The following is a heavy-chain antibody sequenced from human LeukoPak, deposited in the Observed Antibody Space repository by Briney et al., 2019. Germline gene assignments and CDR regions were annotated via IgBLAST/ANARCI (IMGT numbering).Heavy chain of an antibody. J-gene: IGHJ6*02. Sequence: PGGSLRLSCAASGFTFSSYAMSWVRQAPGKGLEWVSAISGSGGSTYYADSVKGRFTISRDNSKNTLYLQMNGLRAEDTAVYYCATSPLDDFWSGYYYGMDVWGQGTTVTVSS. CDR3: ATSPLDDFWSGYYYGMDV. CDR2: ISGSGGST. D-gene: IGHD3-3*01. CDR1: GFTFSSYA. V-gene: IGHV3-23*01.